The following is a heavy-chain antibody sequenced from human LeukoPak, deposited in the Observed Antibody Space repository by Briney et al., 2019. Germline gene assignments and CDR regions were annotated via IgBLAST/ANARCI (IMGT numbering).Heavy chain of an antibody. CDR1: GGTFSSYA. J-gene: IGHJ6*04. CDR2: INPNSGGT. D-gene: IGHD3-22*01. Sequence: GASVKVSCKASGGTFSSYAISWVRQAPGQGLEWMGWINPNSGGTNYAQKFQGRVTMTRDTSISTAYMELSRLRSDDTAVYYCARVRRPDSSGYNSLDVWGKGTTVTVSS. CDR3: ARVRRPDSSGYNSLDV. V-gene: IGHV1-2*02.